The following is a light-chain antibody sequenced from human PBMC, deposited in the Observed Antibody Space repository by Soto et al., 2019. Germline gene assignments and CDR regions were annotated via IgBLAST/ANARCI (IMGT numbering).Light chain of an antibody. Sequence: QSVLTQPASVSGSPGQSITISCAGTSSDFGVYDFVSWYQQHPGKAPKLLIYDVNNRPAGISNRFSGSKSGNTASLTISGLQAEDESDYYCSSYTTSTTRVFGGGTKVTVL. J-gene: IGLJ2*01. CDR3: SSYTTSTTRV. CDR1: SSDFGVYDF. CDR2: DVN. V-gene: IGLV2-14*03.